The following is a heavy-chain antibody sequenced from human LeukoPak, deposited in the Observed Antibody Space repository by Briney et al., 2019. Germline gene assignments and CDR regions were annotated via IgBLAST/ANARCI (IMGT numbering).Heavy chain of an antibody. D-gene: IGHD3-9*01. CDR2: ISSSSSYI. J-gene: IGHJ3*02. CDR1: GFTFSSYS. CDR3: ARALLPPYDILTGYQSDAFDI. V-gene: IGHV3-21*01. Sequence: GGSLRLSCAASGFTFSSYSMNWVRQAPGKGLEWVSSISSSSSYIYYADSVKGRFTISRDNAKNSLYLQMNSLRAEDTAVYYCARALLPPYDILTGYQSDAFDIWGQGTMVTVSS.